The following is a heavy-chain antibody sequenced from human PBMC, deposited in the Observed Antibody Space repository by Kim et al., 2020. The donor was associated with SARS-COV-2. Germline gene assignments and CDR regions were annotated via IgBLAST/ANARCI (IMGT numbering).Heavy chain of an antibody. V-gene: IGHV3-21*01. D-gene: IGHD6-19*01. J-gene: IGHJ4*02. CDR3: AREEGSGIYDY. CDR2: I. Sequence: IYYADSVKGRFTISRDNDKNSLYLQMNSLRAEDTAVYYCAREEGSGIYDYWGQGTLVTVSS.